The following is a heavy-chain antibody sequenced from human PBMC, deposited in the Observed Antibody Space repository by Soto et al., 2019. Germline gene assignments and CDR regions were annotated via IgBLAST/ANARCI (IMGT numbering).Heavy chain of an antibody. D-gene: IGHD2-8*02. CDR3: ARDKITGIFDY. J-gene: IGHJ4*02. Sequence: PSETLSLTCAVYGGSFSGYSWTWIRQPPGTGLEWIGEINHSGSTNYNPSLKSRVTISVDTSKNQFSLKLTSVTAADTAVYYCARDKITGIFDYWGQGTLVTVSS. V-gene: IGHV4-34*01. CDR1: GGSFSGYS. CDR2: INHSGST.